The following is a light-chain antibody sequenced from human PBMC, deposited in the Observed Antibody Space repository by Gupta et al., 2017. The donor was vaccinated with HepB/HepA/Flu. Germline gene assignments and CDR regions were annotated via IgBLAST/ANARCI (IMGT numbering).Light chain of an antibody. CDR1: SSNIGAGYD. CDR2: GNS. J-gene: IGLJ2*01. Sequence: QSVLTQPPSVSGAPGQRVTISCPGSSSNIGAGYDVPWYQQLPGTAPKLLIYGNSNRPSGVPDRFSGSKSGTSASLAITGLQAEDEADYYCQSYDSSLSVHVVFGGGTKLTVL. CDR3: QSYDSSLSVHVV. V-gene: IGLV1-40*01.